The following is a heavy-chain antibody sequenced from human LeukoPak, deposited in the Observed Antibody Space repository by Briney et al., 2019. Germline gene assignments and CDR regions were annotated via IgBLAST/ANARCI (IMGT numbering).Heavy chain of an antibody. CDR1: GDSIGNQY. CDR3: ARHARHPFYNDRNGYYRGHLDY. J-gene: IGHJ4*02. D-gene: IGHD3-22*01. CDR2: IYYSEYT. V-gene: IGHV4-59*08. Sequence: SETLSLTCTVSGDSIGNQYWSWIRQPPGKGLEWIGYIYYSEYTKYNPSLESRVTISVDTSKNQFSLRLTSVTAADTAVYYCARHARHPFYNDRNGYYRGHLDYWGQGTVVTVSS.